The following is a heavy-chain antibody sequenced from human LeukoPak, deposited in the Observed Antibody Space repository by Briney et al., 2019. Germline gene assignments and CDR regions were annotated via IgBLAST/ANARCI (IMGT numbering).Heavy chain of an antibody. CDR3: AKDRYYYGSESYPIEAFDV. CDR1: GFTFSTYG. CDR2: IRYDGSNK. D-gene: IGHD3-10*01. V-gene: IGHV3-30*02. Sequence: GGSLRLSCAASGFTFSTYGMHWVRQAPGKELEWVAFIRYDGSNKYYAESVKGRFTISRDNSKNTLYVQMNSLRTEDTAVYYCAKDRYYYGSESYPIEAFDVWGQGTMVSVS. J-gene: IGHJ3*01.